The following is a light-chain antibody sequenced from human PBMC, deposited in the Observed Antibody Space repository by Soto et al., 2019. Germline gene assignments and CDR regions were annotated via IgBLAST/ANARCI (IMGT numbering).Light chain of an antibody. CDR3: QQYGNSPLT. CDR1: QSVDSSY. Sequence: DIVLTQSPGTLSLSPGDRATLTCRAGQSVDSSYLAWYQQRPGQSPRLLIYGASNRATGIPDRFSGSGSGTDFTLTISGLEPEDFAVYYCQQYGNSPLTFGGGTKVDIK. V-gene: IGKV3-20*01. CDR2: GAS. J-gene: IGKJ4*01.